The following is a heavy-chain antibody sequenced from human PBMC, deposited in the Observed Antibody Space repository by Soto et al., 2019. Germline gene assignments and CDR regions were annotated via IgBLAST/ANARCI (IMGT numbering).Heavy chain of an antibody. D-gene: IGHD2-21*02. Sequence: LRLSCAASGFTFSSYAMSWVRQAPGKGLEWVSAISGSGGSTYYADSVKGRFTISRDNSKNTLYLQMNSLRAEDTAVYYCAADLLLVYYYGMDVWGQGTTVTVSS. CDR2: ISGSGGST. J-gene: IGHJ6*02. CDR3: AADLLLVYYYGMDV. CDR1: GFTFSSYA. V-gene: IGHV3-23*01.